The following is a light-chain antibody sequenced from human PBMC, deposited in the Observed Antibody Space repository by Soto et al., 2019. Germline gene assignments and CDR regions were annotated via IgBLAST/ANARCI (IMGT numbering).Light chain of an antibody. V-gene: IGKV1-9*01. CDR1: QTINDY. Sequence: DIQLTQSPSVLSASVVDPVTITCRASQTINDYLAWFQQKEGKAPELLIYPASTLQGGVPSRFSGHGSGTEFTLTISSLQPEDVATYYCQPHRAYQHTFGQGTKVDIK. CDR2: PAS. CDR3: QPHRAYQHT. J-gene: IGKJ2*01.